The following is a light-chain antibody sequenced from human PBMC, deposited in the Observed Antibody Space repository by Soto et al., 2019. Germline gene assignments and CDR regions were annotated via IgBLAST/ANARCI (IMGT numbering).Light chain of an antibody. CDR2: AAS. CDR1: QSISSY. V-gene: IGKV1-39*01. CDR3: EQNYSTLLA. Sequence: DIQMTQSPSSLSASVGDRVTITCRASQSISSYLNWYQQKPGKAPKLLIYAASSLQSGDTSRYSGSGSGTDFTLTISNLQPEHFASYYCEQNYSTLLAFGPGTKVDIK. J-gene: IGKJ3*01.